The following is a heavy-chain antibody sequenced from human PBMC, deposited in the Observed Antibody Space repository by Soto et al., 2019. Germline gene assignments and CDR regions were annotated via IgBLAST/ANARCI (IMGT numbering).Heavy chain of an antibody. CDR1: GFTFSSYG. CDR3: AKGGGSSICYAFDI. D-gene: IGHD6-13*01. Sequence: GGSLRLSCTASGFTFSSYGMHWVRQAPGKGLEWVAVISYDGSNKYYADSVKGRFTITRDNSKNTLYLQMNSLRAEDAAVYYCAKGGGSSICYAFDIWGQGTMVTVSS. CDR2: ISYDGSNK. J-gene: IGHJ3*02. V-gene: IGHV3-30*18.